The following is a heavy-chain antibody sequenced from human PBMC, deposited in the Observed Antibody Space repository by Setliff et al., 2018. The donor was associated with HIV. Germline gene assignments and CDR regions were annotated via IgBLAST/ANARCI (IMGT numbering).Heavy chain of an antibody. CDR2: ISAYNGNT. Sequence: ASVKVSCKASGYTFTSYGISWVRQAPGQGLEWMGWISAYNGNTNYAQKLQGRVTMTTDTSTSTAYMELRSLRSDDTAVYYCARDRIGYCTNGVCPADYWGQGTLVTVSS. J-gene: IGHJ4*02. CDR1: GYTFTSYG. CDR3: ARDRIGYCTNGVCPADY. D-gene: IGHD2-8*01. V-gene: IGHV1-18*01.